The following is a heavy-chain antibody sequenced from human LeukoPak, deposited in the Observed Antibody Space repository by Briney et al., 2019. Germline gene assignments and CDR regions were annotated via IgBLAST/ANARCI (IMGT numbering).Heavy chain of an antibody. Sequence: GESLKISCKGSGYSFTTYWIGWVRQMPGKGLEWMGIIYPGDSDTRYSPSFQGQVTISADKSISTAYLQWSSLKASDTAMYYCARHPPVRNYDFWSGYQGDAFDIWGQGTMVTVSS. CDR1: GYSFTTYW. V-gene: IGHV5-51*01. D-gene: IGHD3-3*01. CDR3: ARHPPVRNYDFWSGYQGDAFDI. CDR2: IYPGDSDT. J-gene: IGHJ3*02.